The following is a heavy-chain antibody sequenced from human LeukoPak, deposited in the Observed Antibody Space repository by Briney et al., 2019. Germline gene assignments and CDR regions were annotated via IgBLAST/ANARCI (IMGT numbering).Heavy chain of an antibody. J-gene: IGHJ4*02. CDR2: ITYSGST. D-gene: IGHD5-12*01. CDR1: GGSISSDDYY. V-gene: IGHV4-30-4*01. CDR3: ARGGVGGYDYFDS. Sequence: SETLSLTCTVSGGSISSDDYYWSWIRQPPGKCLEWLGHITYSGSTDYSPSLRSRVTMSVDTSKNQFSLKLNSVTAAETAMYFCARGGVGGYDYFDSWGQGTLVAVSS.